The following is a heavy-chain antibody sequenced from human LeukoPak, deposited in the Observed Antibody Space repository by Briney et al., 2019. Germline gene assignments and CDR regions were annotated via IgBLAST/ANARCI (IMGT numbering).Heavy chain of an antibody. Sequence: GGSLRLSCAASGVTFSSYAMLWVRQAPGKGLEYVSTISSNGGSTYYADSVKGRFTISRDNSKNTLYLQMSSLRAEDTAVYYCVKGGIVVLISAFDIWGQGTMVTVSS. CDR1: GVTFSSYA. CDR3: VKGGIVVLISAFDI. CDR2: ISSNGGST. J-gene: IGHJ3*02. V-gene: IGHV3-64D*06. D-gene: IGHD3-22*01.